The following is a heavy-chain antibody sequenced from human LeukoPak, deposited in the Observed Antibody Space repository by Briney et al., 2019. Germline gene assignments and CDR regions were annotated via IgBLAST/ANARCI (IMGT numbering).Heavy chain of an antibody. Sequence: PGGSLRLSCAASGITFSRFWMGWVRQAPGKGLQWVANINQDGSEKHYVDSVKGRFTISRDNAENSLYLQTNSLRAEDTAVYYCASGGHLDYWGQGALVAVAS. D-gene: IGHD3-16*01. CDR2: INQDGSEK. J-gene: IGHJ4*02. V-gene: IGHV3-7*03. CDR3: ASGGHLDY. CDR1: GITFSRFW.